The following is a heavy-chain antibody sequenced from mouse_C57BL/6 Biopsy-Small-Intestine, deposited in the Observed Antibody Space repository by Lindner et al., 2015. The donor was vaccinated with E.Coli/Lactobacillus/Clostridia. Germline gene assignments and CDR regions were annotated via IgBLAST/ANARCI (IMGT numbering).Heavy chain of an antibody. CDR2: IYPRDGRT. V-gene: IGHV1-85*01. CDR1: GYTFTNYD. CDR3: TREGLGPFTY. Sequence: VQLQESGPELVKPGASVKLSCKASGYTFTNYDINWVKQRPGQGLEWIGRIYPRDGRTKYNEKFKGKATMTVDTSSSTAYMELHSLTSEDSAVYFCTREGLGPFTYCGQGTLVTVSA. J-gene: IGHJ3*01. D-gene: IGHD3-3*01.